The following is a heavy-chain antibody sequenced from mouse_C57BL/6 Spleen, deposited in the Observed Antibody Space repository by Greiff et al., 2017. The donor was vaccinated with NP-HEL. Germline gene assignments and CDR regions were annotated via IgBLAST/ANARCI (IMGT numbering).Heavy chain of an antibody. Sequence: VQLQQSGPGLVAPSQSLSITCTVSGFSLTSYGVSWVRQPPGKGLEWLGVIWGDGSTNYHSALISRLSISKDNSKSQVFLKLNSLQTDDTATYYCAKILYDYDRAWFAYWGQGTLVTVSA. J-gene: IGHJ3*01. V-gene: IGHV2-3*01. CDR2: IWGDGST. CDR3: AKILYDYDRAWFAY. D-gene: IGHD2-4*01. CDR1: GFSLTSYG.